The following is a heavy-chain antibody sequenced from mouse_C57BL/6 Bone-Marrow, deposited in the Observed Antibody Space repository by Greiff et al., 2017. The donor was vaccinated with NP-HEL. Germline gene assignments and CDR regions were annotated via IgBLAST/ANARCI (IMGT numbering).Heavy chain of an antibody. Sequence: VKLVESGAELVRPGASVTLSCKASGYTFTDYEMHWVKQTPVHGLEWIGAIDPETGGTAYNQKFKGMAILTAYKSSSTASMELRSLTSEDSAVYYCTGYAMDYWGQGTSVTVSS. CDR3: TGYAMDY. J-gene: IGHJ4*01. V-gene: IGHV1-15*01. CDR2: IDPETGGT. CDR1: GYTFTDYE.